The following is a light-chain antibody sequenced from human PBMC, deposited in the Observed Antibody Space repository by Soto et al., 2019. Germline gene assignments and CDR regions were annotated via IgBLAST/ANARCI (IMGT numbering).Light chain of an antibody. J-gene: IGKJ4*01. V-gene: IGKV1-39*01. CDR1: QSISSY. CDR3: QQSYSTPQT. CDR2: VAS. Sequence: DIQMTQSPSSLSASVGDRVTITCRASQSISSYLSWYQQKPGKAPKLLINVASTLQSGVPSRFSGSGSGTDFNLAISSLQPEDFATYYCQQSYSTPQTFGGGTRVEIK.